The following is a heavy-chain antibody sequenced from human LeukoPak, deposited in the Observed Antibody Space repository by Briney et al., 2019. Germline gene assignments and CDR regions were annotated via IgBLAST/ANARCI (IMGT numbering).Heavy chain of an antibody. D-gene: IGHD6-6*01. CDR1: GGSISSYY. CDR3: AGGVPSSSEHWDY. J-gene: IGHJ4*02. CDR2: IYYSGST. Sequence: IPSETLSLTCTVSGGSISSYYWSWIRQPPGKGLEWIGYIYYSGSTNYNPSLKSRVTISVDTSKNQFSLKLSSVTAADTAVYYCAGGVPSSSEHWDYWGQGTLVTVSS. V-gene: IGHV4-59*01.